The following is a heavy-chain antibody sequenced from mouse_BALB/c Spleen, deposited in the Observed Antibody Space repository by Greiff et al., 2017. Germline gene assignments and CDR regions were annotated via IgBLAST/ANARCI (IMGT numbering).Heavy chain of an antibody. CDR3: ARGAARATEAMDY. D-gene: IGHD3-1*01. J-gene: IGHJ4*01. Sequence: VQLKESGPELVKTGASVKISCKASGYTFTSYVMHWVKQKPGQGLEWIGYINPYNDGTKYNEKFKGKATLTSDKSSSTAYMELSSLTSEDSAVYYCARGAARATEAMDYWGQGTSVTVSS. CDR1: GYTFTSYV. CDR2: INPYNDGT. V-gene: IGHV1-14*01.